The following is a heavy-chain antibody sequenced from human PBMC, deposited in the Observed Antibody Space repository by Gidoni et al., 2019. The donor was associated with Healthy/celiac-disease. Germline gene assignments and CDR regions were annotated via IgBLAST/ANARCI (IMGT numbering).Heavy chain of an antibody. CDR2: NNHSGST. CDR1: GWSFSGYY. J-gene: IGHJ5*02. CDR3: ARGGGYPGWFDP. V-gene: IGHV4-34*01. D-gene: IGHD3-16*02. Sequence: QVQLQQWGAGLLKPSETLSLTCAVYGWSFSGYYWSWIRQPPGKGLEWIGENNHSGSTNYNPSLKSRVTISVDTSKNQFSLKLSSVTAADTAVYYCARGGGYPGWFDPWGQGTLVTVSS.